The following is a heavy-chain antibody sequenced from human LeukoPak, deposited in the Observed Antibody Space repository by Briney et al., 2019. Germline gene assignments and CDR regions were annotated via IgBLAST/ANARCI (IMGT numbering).Heavy chain of an antibody. Sequence: GGSLRLSCEASGVTFSIYSMNWVRQAPGKGLEWVSFISRISNYIYYADSVKGRFTISRDNAKNSLYLQMNSLGAEDTAVYYCARESSERTGYFDYWGQGTLVTVSS. V-gene: IGHV3-21*01. D-gene: IGHD1-26*01. CDR1: GVTFSIYS. J-gene: IGHJ4*02. CDR3: ARESSERTGYFDY. CDR2: ISRISNYI.